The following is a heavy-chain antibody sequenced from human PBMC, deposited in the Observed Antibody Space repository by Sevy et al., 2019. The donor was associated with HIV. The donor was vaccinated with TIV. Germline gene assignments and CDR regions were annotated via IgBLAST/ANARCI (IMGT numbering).Heavy chain of an antibody. CDR1: GLSFSVYG. CDR2: ITNSGGVT. CDR3: ATSGQFDY. J-gene: IGHJ4*02. Sequence: GGSLRLSCAASGLSFSVYGMSWGRQAAGKGLEWVSSITNSGGVTWYEDSVRGRFTISRDNSRNTLYLQMNSLRAEDTAVYYCATSGQFDYWGRGTMVTVSS. V-gene: IGHV3-23*01. D-gene: IGHD3-10*01.